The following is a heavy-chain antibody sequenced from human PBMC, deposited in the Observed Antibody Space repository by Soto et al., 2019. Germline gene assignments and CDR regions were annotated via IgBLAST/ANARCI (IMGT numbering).Heavy chain of an antibody. D-gene: IGHD2-2*01. CDR1: GFPFSSYV. CDR2: IVGSGGST. V-gene: IGHV3-23*01. CDR3: ARAPRPYCSSTSCVNWFDP. J-gene: IGHJ5*02. Sequence: EVQLLESGGGLAQPGGSLRLSCAASGFPFSSYVMTWVRQAPGKGLDWVSSIVGSGGSTYYADSVKGRFTISRDNSKNTLDLQMNSLRAEDTAIYYCARAPRPYCSSTSCVNWFDPWGQGTLVTVSS.